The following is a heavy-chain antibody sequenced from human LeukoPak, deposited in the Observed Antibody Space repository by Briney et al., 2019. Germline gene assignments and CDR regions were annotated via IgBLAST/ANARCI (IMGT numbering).Heavy chain of an antibody. J-gene: IGHJ3*01. CDR3: GKRVSCGYLNAFDG. D-gene: IGHD6-19*01. Sequence: PSETLSLTCTVSVDSLSSSSSYCGSIRLPPGKGLGWIGVIYYSGSTNYNPALKSRGTISLATSKKHCPLKLISVPAADTAVEYCGKRVSCGYLNAFDGWGQGTMVSVSA. CDR2: IYYSGST. V-gene: IGHV4-39*02. CDR1: VDSLSSSSSY.